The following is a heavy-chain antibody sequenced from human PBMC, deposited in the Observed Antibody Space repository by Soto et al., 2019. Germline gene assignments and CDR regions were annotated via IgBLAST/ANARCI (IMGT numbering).Heavy chain of an antibody. CDR1: GGSISSYY. V-gene: IGHV4-59*01. J-gene: IGHJ6*04. CDR3: ARRGASAIYYFYYYAMDI. Sequence: SETLSLTCTVSGGSISSYYWSWIRQPPGQGLEWIGYIYYSGSTNYNPSLKSRVTISVDTSKNQFSLKLSSVTAADTAVYYCARRGASAIYYFYYYAMDIWGKGTTVTVSS. D-gene: IGHD5-18*01. CDR2: IYYSGST.